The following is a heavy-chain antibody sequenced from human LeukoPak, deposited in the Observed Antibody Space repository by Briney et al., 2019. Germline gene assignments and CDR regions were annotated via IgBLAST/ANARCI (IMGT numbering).Heavy chain of an antibody. CDR3: ARIPTVTFFDY. D-gene: IGHD4-17*01. CDR1: GGSISSNTYY. V-gene: IGHV4-39*07. Sequence: SETLSLTCTVSGGSISSNTYYWGWIRQPPGKGLEWIGSIYYSGSTYYSPSLKSRVTISVDTSKNQFSLKLSSVTAADTAVYYCARIPTVTFFDYWGQGTLVTVSS. CDR2: IYYSGST. J-gene: IGHJ4*02.